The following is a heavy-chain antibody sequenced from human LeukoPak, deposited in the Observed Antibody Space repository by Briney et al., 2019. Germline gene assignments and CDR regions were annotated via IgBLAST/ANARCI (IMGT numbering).Heavy chain of an antibody. J-gene: IGHJ4*02. Sequence: PSQTLSLTCSVSCASINSGDYYWSWIRQPAGKGLEWVGRVYSNGGTNYSPSLKSRVTISVDTSKNQFSLKVNSVTVADTAVYYCARQHEECTSCYTGYFDYWGQGTLVTVSS. CDR3: ARQHEECTSCYTGYFDY. V-gene: IGHV4-61*02. D-gene: IGHD2-2*02. CDR2: VYSNGGT. CDR1: CASINSGDYY.